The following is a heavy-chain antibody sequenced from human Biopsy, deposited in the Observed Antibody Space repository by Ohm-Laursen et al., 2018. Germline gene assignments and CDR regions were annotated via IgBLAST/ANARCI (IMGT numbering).Heavy chain of an antibody. CDR3: ARVKGEWPEYEFDK. D-gene: IGHD3-16*01. Sequence: TLSLTWPVSGGSIDTQSWIRQPAGKGLEWIGRVDIRGHADYSSSLRSRVTMSADASKNQFSLKLTSVTAADTAVYFCARVKGEWPEYEFDKWGQGILVTVSS. CDR1: GGSIDTQS. V-gene: IGHV4-4*07. J-gene: IGHJ4*02. CDR2: VDIRGHA.